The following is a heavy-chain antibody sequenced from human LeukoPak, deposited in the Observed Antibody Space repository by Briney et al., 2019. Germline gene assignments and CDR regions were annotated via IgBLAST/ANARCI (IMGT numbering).Heavy chain of an antibody. CDR2: ISGSGGST. J-gene: IGHJ4*02. V-gene: IGHV3-23*01. CDR1: GFTFSSYA. Sequence: GGSLRLSCAASGFTFSSYAMSWVRQAPGKGLEWVSAISGSGGSTYYTDSVKGRFTISRDNSKNTQYLQMNSLRAEDTAVYYCAKDVYGDHDYYFDYWGQGTLVTVSS. D-gene: IGHD4-17*01. CDR3: AKDVYGDHDYYFDY.